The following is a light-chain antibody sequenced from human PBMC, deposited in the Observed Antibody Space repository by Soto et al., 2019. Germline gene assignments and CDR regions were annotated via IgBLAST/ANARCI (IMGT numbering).Light chain of an antibody. CDR2: DAS. V-gene: IGKV3-15*01. CDR3: QQYNNWPPIT. CDR1: QSVSSSY. Sequence: EIVLTQSPGTLSLSPGERASLSCRASQSVSSSYLAWYQQIPGQAPRLLINDASRRATGIPARFSGSGSGTEFALTISSLQSEDFAVYYCQQYNNWPPITFGQGTRLEIK. J-gene: IGKJ5*01.